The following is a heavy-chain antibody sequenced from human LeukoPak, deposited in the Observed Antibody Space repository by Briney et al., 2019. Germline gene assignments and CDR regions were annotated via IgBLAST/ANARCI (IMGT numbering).Heavy chain of an antibody. CDR1: GFTLSDYY. V-gene: IGHV3-11*06. CDR2: ISGSSSYT. CDR3: AKQYCSGGRCHFDF. D-gene: IGHD2-15*01. J-gene: IGHJ4*02. Sequence: TGGSLRLSCAASGFTLSDYYMSWIRQAPGKGLEWVSYISGSSSYTDYADSVKGRLTISRDNAKNPLYLQMNSLRAEDTAVYYCAKQYCSGGRCHFDFWGQGTLVTVSS.